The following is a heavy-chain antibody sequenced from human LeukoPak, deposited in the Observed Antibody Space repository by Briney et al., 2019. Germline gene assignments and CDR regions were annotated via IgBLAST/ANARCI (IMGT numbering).Heavy chain of an antibody. Sequence: GGSLRLSCAASGFTFGSYGMSWVRQAPGKGLEWVSAISGSGGSTYYADSVKGRFTISRDNSKNTLYLQMNSLRAEDTAVYYCAKITYYGSGSQYYYYYYYMDVWGKGTMVTVSS. V-gene: IGHV3-23*01. CDR2: ISGSGGST. CDR3: AKITYYGSGSQYYYYYYYMDV. CDR1: GFTFGSYG. D-gene: IGHD3-10*01. J-gene: IGHJ6*03.